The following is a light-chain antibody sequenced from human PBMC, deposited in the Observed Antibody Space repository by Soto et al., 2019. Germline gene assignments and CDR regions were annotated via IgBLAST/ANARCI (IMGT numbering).Light chain of an antibody. J-gene: IGLJ1*01. CDR2: DVS. V-gene: IGLV2-11*01. CDR1: SSDVGGYNY. CDR3: CSYAGSYTRQIV. Sequence: QSALTQPRSVSGSPGQSVTISCTGTSSDVGGYNYVSWYQQHPGKAPKLMIYDVSKRPSGVPDRFSGSKSGNTASLTISGLQAEDEADYYCCSYAGSYTRQIVFGTGTKVTVL.